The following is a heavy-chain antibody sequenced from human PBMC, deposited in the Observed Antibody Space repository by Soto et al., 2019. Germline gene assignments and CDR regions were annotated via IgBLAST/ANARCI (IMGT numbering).Heavy chain of an antibody. CDR2: TGVTGGGT. V-gene: IGHV3-23*01. Sequence: GGSLRLSCTTSGFTFRTYAMAWVRQAPGKGLEWVSVTGVTGGGTYYGDSVKGRFTISRDDSKNTLYLQMNGLRADDSAVYYCAREFERGYYFFDYGGKGALVTVSS. D-gene: IGHD3-22*01. CDR1: GFTFRTYA. J-gene: IGHJ4*02. CDR3: AREFERGYYFFDY.